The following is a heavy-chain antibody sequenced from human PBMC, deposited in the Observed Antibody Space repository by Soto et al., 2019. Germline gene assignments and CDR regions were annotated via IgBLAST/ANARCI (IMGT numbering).Heavy chain of an antibody. Sequence: QVQLQESGPGLVKPSETLSLTCTVSGGSISSYYWSWIRQPAGKGLEWIGRIYTSGSTNYNPSLKSRVTMSVDTSKNQFSLKLSSVTAADTAVYYCARHRIVYGGNSNWFDPWGQGTLVTVSS. J-gene: IGHJ5*02. CDR3: ARHRIVYGGNSNWFDP. CDR1: GGSISSYY. D-gene: IGHD4-17*01. V-gene: IGHV4-4*07. CDR2: IYTSGST.